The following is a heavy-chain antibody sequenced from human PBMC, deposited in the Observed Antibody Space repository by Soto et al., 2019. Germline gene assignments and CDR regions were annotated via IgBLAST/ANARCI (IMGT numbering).Heavy chain of an antibody. J-gene: IGHJ4*02. CDR1: GGSISSYY. Sequence: SETLSLTCTVSGGSISSYYWSWIRQPPGKGLEWIGYIYYSGSTNYNPSLKSRVTISVDTSKNQFSLKLSSVTAADTAVYYCATVPYYGSGSYYSWGQGTLVTVSS. CDR2: IYYSGST. D-gene: IGHD3-10*01. CDR3: ATVPYYGSGSYYS. V-gene: IGHV4-59*01.